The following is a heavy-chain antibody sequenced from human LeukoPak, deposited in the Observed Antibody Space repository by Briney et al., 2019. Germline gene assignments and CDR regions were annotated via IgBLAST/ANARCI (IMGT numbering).Heavy chain of an antibody. V-gene: IGHV3-49*03. CDR3: TRAPFLEWLLCYFDY. CDR2: IRSKAYGGTT. J-gene: IGHJ4*02. Sequence: PGGSLRLSCTASGFTFGDYAMSLFRQAPGKGLEWVGFIRSKAYGGTTEYAASVKGRFTISRDDSKSIAYLQMNSLKTEDTAVYYCTRAPFLEWLLCYFDYWGQGTLVTVSS. D-gene: IGHD3-3*01. CDR1: GFTFGDYA.